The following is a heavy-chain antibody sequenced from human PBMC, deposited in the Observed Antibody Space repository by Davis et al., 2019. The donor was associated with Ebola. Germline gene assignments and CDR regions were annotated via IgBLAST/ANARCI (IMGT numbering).Heavy chain of an antibody. CDR3: AKYDFWSGHNAY. J-gene: IGHJ4*02. CDR2: MYYSGST. Sequence: MPSETLSPTCTVSGGSISSSSYYWGWIRQPPGKGLEWIGSMYYSGSTYYNPSLKSRVTISVDTSKNQFSLKLSSVTAADTAVYYCAKYDFWSGHNAYWGQGTLVTVSS. CDR1: GGSISSSSYY. D-gene: IGHD3-3*01. V-gene: IGHV4-39*01.